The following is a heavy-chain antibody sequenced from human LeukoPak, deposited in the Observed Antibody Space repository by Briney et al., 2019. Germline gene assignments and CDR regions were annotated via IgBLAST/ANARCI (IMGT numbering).Heavy chain of an antibody. J-gene: IGHJ4*02. CDR3: ARGPSITMIVVEYDY. D-gene: IGHD3-22*01. V-gene: IGHV3-21*01. CDR1: GFTFGSYS. Sequence: KPGGSLRLSCAASGFTFGSYSMNWVRQAPGKGLEWVSSISSSSSYIYYADSVKGRFTISRDNAKNSLYLQMNSLRAEDTAVYYCARGPSITMIVVEYDYWGQGTLVTVSS. CDR2: ISSSSSYI.